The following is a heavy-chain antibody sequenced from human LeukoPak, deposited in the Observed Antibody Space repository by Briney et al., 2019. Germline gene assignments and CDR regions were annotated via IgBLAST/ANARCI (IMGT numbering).Heavy chain of an antibody. CDR1: GFTFSSYA. D-gene: IGHD3-22*01. CDR2: ISGSGGST. Sequence: PGGSLRLSCAASGFTFSSYAMSWVRQAPGKGLEWVSAISGSGGSTYYADSVKGRFTISRDNSKNTLCLQMNSLRAEDTAVYYCAKVTYYYDSSGYDYWGQGTLVTVSS. CDR3: AKVTYYYDSSGYDY. J-gene: IGHJ4*02. V-gene: IGHV3-23*01.